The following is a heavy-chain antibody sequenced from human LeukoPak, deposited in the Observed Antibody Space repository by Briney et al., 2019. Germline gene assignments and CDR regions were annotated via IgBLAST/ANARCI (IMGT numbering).Heavy chain of an antibody. V-gene: IGHV3-21*01. J-gene: IGHJ6*03. CDR1: GFTFNTYN. CDR2: ITSSSSYI. D-gene: IGHD1-26*01. CDR3: XXXPYSGNYGDYYYYYMDV. Sequence: SGESLRLSCVASGFTFNTYNMNWVRQAPGKGLEWVSSITSSSSYIYYADSVKGRFTISRDNAKSSLYLQMNSLRDEDTAVYYXXXXPYSGNYGDYYYYYMDVWGKGTTVTISS.